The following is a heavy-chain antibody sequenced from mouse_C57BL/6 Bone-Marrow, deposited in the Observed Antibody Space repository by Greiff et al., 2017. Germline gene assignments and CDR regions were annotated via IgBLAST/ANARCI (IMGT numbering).Heavy chain of an antibody. J-gene: IGHJ1*03. D-gene: IGHD1-1*01. CDR3: ASYGSLWYFDV. CDR2: ISYDGSN. CDR1: GYSITSGYY. Sequence: ESGPGLVKPSQSLSLTCSVTGYSITSGYYWNWIRQFPGNKLEWMGYISYDGSNNYNPSLKNRISITRDTSKNQFFLKLNSVTTEDTATYYCASYGSLWYFDVWGTGTTVTVSS. V-gene: IGHV3-6*01.